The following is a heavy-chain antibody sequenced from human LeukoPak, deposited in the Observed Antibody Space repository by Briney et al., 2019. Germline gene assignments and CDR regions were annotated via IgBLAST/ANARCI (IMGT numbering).Heavy chain of an antibody. V-gene: IGHV3-23*01. J-gene: IGHJ4*02. Sequence: GGSLRLSCAASGFTFSTYAMSWVRQAPGKGLEWGSAISGSGATTYYADSVKGRFAISRDNSKNTLYLQMNSLRAEDTAIYYCSKGERYGDYALGYWGQGTLVTVSS. CDR1: GFTFSTYA. CDR3: SKGERYGDYALGY. D-gene: IGHD4-17*01. CDR2: ISGSGATT.